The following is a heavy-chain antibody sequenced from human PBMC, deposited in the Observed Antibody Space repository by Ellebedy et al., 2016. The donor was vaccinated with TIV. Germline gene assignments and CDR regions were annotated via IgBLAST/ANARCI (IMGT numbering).Heavy chain of an antibody. Sequence: SETLSLXXTVSGGSISSSSYYWGWIRQPPGKGLEWIGSIYYSGSTYYNPSLKSRVTISVDTSKNQFSLKLSSVTAADTAVYYCALAGGSGRSRGMDVWGQGTTVTVSS. CDR1: GGSISSSSYY. J-gene: IGHJ6*02. V-gene: IGHV4-39*01. CDR2: IYYSGST. CDR3: ALAGGSGRSRGMDV. D-gene: IGHD3-10*01.